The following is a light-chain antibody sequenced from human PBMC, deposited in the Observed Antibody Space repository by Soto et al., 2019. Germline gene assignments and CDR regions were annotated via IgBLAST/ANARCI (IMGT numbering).Light chain of an antibody. J-gene: IGKJ4*02. CDR1: QSVTNSF. CDR3: QQYVSSPWA. Sequence: IVLAQSPGTLSLSPGERATLSCRASQSVTNSFLAWYQQKPGQAPRLLIYGASRRATGIPDRFTGSGSGTDFTLTISRLEPEDFAVYYCQQYVSSPWAFGGGTKVDIK. V-gene: IGKV3-20*01. CDR2: GAS.